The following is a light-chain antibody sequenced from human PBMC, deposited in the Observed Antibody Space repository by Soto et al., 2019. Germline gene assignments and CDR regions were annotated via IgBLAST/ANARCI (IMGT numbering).Light chain of an antibody. J-gene: IGLJ1*01. Sequence: QSALTQPASVSGSPGQSITISCTGTSGDVGAYDFVSWYQHHPGKAPRLVIYDVSRRPAGASNRFSGSKSGSTASLTISTLQAEDEADYYCSSFTVTFSYVFGTGTK. CDR3: SSFTVTFSYV. CDR1: SGDVGAYDF. CDR2: DVS. V-gene: IGLV2-14*01.